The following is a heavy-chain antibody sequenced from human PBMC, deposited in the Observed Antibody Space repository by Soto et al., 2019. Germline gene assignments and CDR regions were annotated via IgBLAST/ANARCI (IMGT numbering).Heavy chain of an antibody. D-gene: IGHD1-26*01. CDR2: IYYSGST. V-gene: IGHV4-31*03. CDR3: ARGLEWELLLDAFDI. CDR1: GGSITSGVYY. Sequence: QVQLQESGPGLVKPSQTLSLTCTVSGGSITSGVYYWSWIRQHPGKGLEWIGYIYYSGSTFCNPSHKSRVTISVDTSKNQFSLKLSSVTAADTAVYFCARGLEWELLLDAFDIWGQGTMVTVSS. J-gene: IGHJ3*02.